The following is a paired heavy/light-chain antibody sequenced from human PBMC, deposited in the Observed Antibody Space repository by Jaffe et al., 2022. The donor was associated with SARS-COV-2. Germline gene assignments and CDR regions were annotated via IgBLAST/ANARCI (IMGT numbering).Heavy chain of an antibody. D-gene: IGHD2-15*01. V-gene: IGHV3-21*01. CDR2: INSHSNYI. CDR3: VGEFCSGGACVDY. Sequence: EVQLVESGGGLVKPGGSLRLSCAASGFLFERLTMNWVRQAPRKGLEWVSSINSHSNYIYYADSVKGRFTISRENAKKSLSLQMNSLRDADTAIYYCVGEFCSGGACVDYWGQGTLVTVSS. CDR1: GFLFERLT. J-gene: IGHJ4*02.
Light chain of an antibody. CDR3: QQRNTYPRT. CDR1: QDITGY. V-gene: IGKV1-9*01. J-gene: IGKJ1*01. Sequence: DIQLTQSPSFLSASVGDRVTITCRASQDITGYLAWYQQQPGKAPNLLIYPASTLRDGVPSRFSGSGSGTEFTLTISSLQPEDFATYYCQQRNTYPRTFGQGTKVEIK. CDR2: PAS.